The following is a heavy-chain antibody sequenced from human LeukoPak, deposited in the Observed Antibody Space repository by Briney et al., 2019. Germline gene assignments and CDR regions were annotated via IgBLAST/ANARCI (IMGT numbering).Heavy chain of an antibody. V-gene: IGHV3-7*01. J-gene: IGHJ4*02. D-gene: IGHD1-26*01. CDR2: INQDGSVK. CDR1: GFTFSSYW. Sequence: GGSLRLSCAVPGFTFSSYWMIWFRQAPGKGLEWVAHINQDGSVKNYVDSVKGRFTISRDNANNFLYLQMNSLRAEDTAVYFCVRDHEWAFDYWGQGTLVTVSS. CDR3: VRDHEWAFDY.